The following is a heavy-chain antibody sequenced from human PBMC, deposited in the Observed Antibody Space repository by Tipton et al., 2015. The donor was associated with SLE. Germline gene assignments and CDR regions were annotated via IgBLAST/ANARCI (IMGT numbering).Heavy chain of an antibody. CDR1: GYSISSGHF. V-gene: IGHV4-38-2*02. CDR2: IFHSGST. CDR3: ARAIGDSGTYYYYYHMDV. D-gene: IGHD3-22*01. J-gene: IGHJ6*03. Sequence: TLSLTCTVSGYSISSGHFWGWIRQPPGKGLEWMGTIFHSGSTYYSPSLKSRLTMSVDTSRNQFSLRLSSVTAADSAVYYCARAIGDSGTYYYYYHMDVWGQGTAVTVSS.